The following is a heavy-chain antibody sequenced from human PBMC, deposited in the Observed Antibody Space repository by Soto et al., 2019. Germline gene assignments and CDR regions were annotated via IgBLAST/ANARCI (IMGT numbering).Heavy chain of an antibody. CDR3: ARDGHCTNGVCLHYYYYYMDV. CDR2: ISSSGSTI. V-gene: IGHV3-11*01. J-gene: IGHJ6*03. Sequence: QVQLVESGGGLVKPGGSLRLSCAASGFTFSDYYMSWIRQAPGKGLEWVSYISSSGSTIYYADSVKGRFTISRDNAKNSLYLQMNSLRAEDTAVYYCARDGHCTNGVCLHYYYYYMDVWGKGTTVTVSS. D-gene: IGHD2-8*01. CDR1: GFTFSDYY.